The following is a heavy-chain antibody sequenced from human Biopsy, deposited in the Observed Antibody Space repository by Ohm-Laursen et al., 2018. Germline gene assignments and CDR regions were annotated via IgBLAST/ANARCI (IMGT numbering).Heavy chain of an antibody. CDR2: INHSGST. CDR3: ARGRLRAVARFDY. V-gene: IGHV4-34*01. Sequence: SETLSLTCAVYGGSFSGYYWSWIRQPPGKGLEWIGEINHSGSTNYNPSLKSRVTISVDTSKNQCSLKLSSVTAADTAVYYCARGRLRAVARFDYWGQGTLVTVSS. J-gene: IGHJ4*02. CDR1: GGSFSGYY. D-gene: IGHD6-19*01.